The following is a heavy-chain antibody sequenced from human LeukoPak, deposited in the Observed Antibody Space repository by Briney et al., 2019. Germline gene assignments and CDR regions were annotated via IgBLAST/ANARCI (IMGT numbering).Heavy chain of an antibody. V-gene: IGHV4-38-2*01. CDR1: GYSISSGYY. J-gene: IGHJ4*02. Sequence: PSETLSLTCAVSGYSISSGYYWGWIRQPPGKGLEWIGSIYYSGSTYYNPSLKSRVTISVDTSKNQFSLKLSSVTAADTAVYYCAFLDIVVVPAAFNDYWGQGTLVTVSS. CDR2: IYYSGST. CDR3: AFLDIVVVPAAFNDY. D-gene: IGHD2-2*03.